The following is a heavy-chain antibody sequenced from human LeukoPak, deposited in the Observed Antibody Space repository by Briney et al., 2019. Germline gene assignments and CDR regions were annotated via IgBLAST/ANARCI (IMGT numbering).Heavy chain of an antibody. CDR3: ARGETGYSSSWYGY. Sequence: PSETLSLTCTVSGGSISSYYWSWIRQPAGKGLEWVGRIYISGSTNYNPSLKSRVTMSLDRFKNQFSLKLSSVTAADTAVYYCARGETGYSSSWYGYWGQGTLVTVSS. CDR1: GGSISSYY. J-gene: IGHJ4*02. D-gene: IGHD6-13*01. V-gene: IGHV4-4*07. CDR2: IYISGST.